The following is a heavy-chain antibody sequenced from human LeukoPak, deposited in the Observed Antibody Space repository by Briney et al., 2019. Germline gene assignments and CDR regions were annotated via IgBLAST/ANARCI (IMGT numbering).Heavy chain of an antibody. Sequence: SETLSLTCTVSDYSISSGYYWGWIRQPPGKGLEWIGSIYHSGSTYYNPSLKSRVTISVDTSKNQFSLKLSSVTAADTAVYYCARDPTTVTKGFDIWGQGTVITVSS. CDR1: DYSISSGYY. CDR3: ARDPTTVTKGFDI. V-gene: IGHV4-38-2*02. CDR2: IYHSGST. D-gene: IGHD4-17*01. J-gene: IGHJ3*02.